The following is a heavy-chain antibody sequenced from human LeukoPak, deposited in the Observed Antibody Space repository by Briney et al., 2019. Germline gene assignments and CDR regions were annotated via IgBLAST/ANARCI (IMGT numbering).Heavy chain of an antibody. J-gene: IGHJ6*03. CDR3: ARATHYSASTGGPYMDV. D-gene: IGHD3-22*01. CDR2: IYHAGST. V-gene: IGHV4-31*03. CDR1: GGSISSGGYF. Sequence: SETLSLTCTVPGGSISSGGYFWSWIRQHPGKGLEWLAHIYHAGSTHDNPSLRGRVAISLDTSANQFSLRLSSVTAADTAVYFCARATHYSASTGGPYMDVWGQGTTVTVSS.